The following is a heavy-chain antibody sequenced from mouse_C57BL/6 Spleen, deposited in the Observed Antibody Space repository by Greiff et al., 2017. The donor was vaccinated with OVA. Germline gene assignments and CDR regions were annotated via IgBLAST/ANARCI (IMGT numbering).Heavy chain of an antibody. CDR2: IDPSDSYT. D-gene: IGHD3-2*02. J-gene: IGHJ2*01. Sequence: QVQLQQPGAELVMPGASVKLSCKASGYTFTSYWMHWVKQRPGQGLEWIGEIDPSDSYTNYNQKFKGKSTLTVDKSSSTAYMQLSSLTSEDSAVYYCARRGQLRLRYYFDYWGQGTTLTVSS. CDR1: GYTFTSYW. CDR3: ARRGQLRLRYYFDY. V-gene: IGHV1-69*01.